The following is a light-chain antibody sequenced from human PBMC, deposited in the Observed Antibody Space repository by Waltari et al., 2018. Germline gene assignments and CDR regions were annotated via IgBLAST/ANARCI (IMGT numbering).Light chain of an antibody. V-gene: IGKV1-9*01. CDR2: VAS. J-gene: IGKJ4*01. CDR3: QQLSSYPLT. CDR1: QGINSY. Sequence: DIQLTQSPSFLSASVGARVIITCRASQGINSYLAWYQQKPGKAPKLLIDVASTLHSGVPSRFSGSGSGTEFTLTISSLHPEDLATYYCQQLSSYPLTFGGGTKVEIK.